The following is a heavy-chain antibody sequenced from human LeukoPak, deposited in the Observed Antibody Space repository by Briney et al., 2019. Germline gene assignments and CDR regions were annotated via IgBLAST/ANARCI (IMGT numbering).Heavy chain of an antibody. Sequence: GVSLQISSHASGCDYCTRSVAWVGPMPGKGVERMGIIYSDSSDDRYSPSFQGQVTISTDKSINTAYLQWSSLKASDTAIYFWARGAYGSGSYYNYYGMDVWGQGTTVTVSS. J-gene: IGHJ6*02. CDR2: IYSDSSDD. CDR3: ARGAYGSGSYYNYYGMDV. D-gene: IGHD3-10*01. CDR1: GCDYCTRS. V-gene: IGHV5-51*03.